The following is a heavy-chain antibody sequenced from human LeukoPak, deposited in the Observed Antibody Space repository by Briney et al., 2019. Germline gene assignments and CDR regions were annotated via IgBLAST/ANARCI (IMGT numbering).Heavy chain of an antibody. CDR2: IKQDGNEK. D-gene: IGHD1-26*01. CDR3: ASGGTYYVEY. CDR1: GFNFNNYW. J-gene: IGHJ4*02. Sequence: GGSLRLSCAASGFNFNNYWMTWVRQAPGKGLEWVANIKQDGNEKYYVDSVKGRFTISRDNSKNSLYLQMNSLRADDTAVYYCASGGTYYVEYWGQGTLVTVSS. V-gene: IGHV3-7*01.